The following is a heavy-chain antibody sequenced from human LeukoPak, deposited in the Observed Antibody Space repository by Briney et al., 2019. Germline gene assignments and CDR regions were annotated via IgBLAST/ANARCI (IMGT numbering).Heavy chain of an antibody. CDR2: IRSKAYGGTT. Sequence: SGRSLRLSCTVSGFTFGDYTMSWFRQAPGKGLEWVGFIRSKAYGGTTEYAASVKGRFTISRDDSKSIAYLQMNSLQSEDTAVYYCTRNMLGIAWFDPWGQGTLVTVSS. CDR1: GFTFGDYT. D-gene: IGHD7-27*01. V-gene: IGHV3-49*03. J-gene: IGHJ5*02. CDR3: TRNMLGIAWFDP.